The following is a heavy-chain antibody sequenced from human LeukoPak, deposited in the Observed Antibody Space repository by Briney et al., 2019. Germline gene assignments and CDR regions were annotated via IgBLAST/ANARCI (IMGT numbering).Heavy chain of an antibody. Sequence: ASVKVFCKASGGTFSSYAISWVRQAPGQGLEWMGRIIPILGIANYAQKFQGRVTITADKSTSTAYMELSSLRSEDTAVYYCASMWERVYWGQGTLVTVSS. V-gene: IGHV1-69*04. CDR2: IIPILGIA. CDR1: GGTFSSYA. J-gene: IGHJ4*02. CDR3: ASMWERVY. D-gene: IGHD1-26*01.